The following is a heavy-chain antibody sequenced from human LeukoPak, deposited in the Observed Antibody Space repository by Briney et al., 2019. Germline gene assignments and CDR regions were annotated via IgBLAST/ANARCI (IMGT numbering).Heavy chain of an antibody. Sequence: GGSLRLSCAASGFTFSSYAMSWVRQAPGKGLEWVSAISGRGGSTYYADSVKGRFTISRDNSKNTPYLQMNSRRAEDTAVYYCAKDMGGYNTFGGDAFDIWGQGTMVTVSS. CDR2: ISGRGGST. V-gene: IGHV3-23*01. CDR1: GFTFSSYA. J-gene: IGHJ3*02. D-gene: IGHD3-16*01. CDR3: AKDMGGYNTFGGDAFDI.